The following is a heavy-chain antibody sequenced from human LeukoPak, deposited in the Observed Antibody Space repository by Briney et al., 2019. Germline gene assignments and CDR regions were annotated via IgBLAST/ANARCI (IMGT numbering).Heavy chain of an antibody. V-gene: IGHV1-8*01. CDR2: MNPNSGNT. Sequence: ASVNVSCKASGYTFTSYDINWVRQATGQGLEWMGWMNPNSGNTGYAQKFQGRVTMTRNTSISTAYMELSSLRSEDTAVYYCARWGDLYDFWSGYRNYFDYWGQGTLVTVSS. CDR1: GYTFTSYD. J-gene: IGHJ4*02. D-gene: IGHD3-3*01. CDR3: ARWGDLYDFWSGYRNYFDY.